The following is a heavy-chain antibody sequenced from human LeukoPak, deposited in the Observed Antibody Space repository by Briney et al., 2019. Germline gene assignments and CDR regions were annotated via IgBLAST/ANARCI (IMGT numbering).Heavy chain of an antibody. CDR1: GFTVSSNY. CDR2: IYSGGST. V-gene: IGHV3-66*01. J-gene: IGHJ3*02. D-gene: IGHD3-10*01. Sequence: GGSLRLSCAASGFTVSSNYMSWVRQALGKGLEWVSVIYSGGSTYYADSVKGRFTISRDNSKNTLYLQMNSLRAEDTAVYYCASARFFDAFDIWGQGTMVTVSS. CDR3: ASARFFDAFDI.